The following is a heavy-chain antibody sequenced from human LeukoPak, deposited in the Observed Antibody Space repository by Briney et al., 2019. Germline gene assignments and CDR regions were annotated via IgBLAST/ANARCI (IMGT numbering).Heavy chain of an antibody. J-gene: IGHJ4*02. CDR2: ISSNGGST. CDR3: ARSYRYNWNYADY. CDR1: GFTFSSYA. V-gene: IGHV3-64*01. Sequence: GGSLRLSCAASGFTFSSYAMHWVRQAPGKGLEYVSAISSNGGSTYYANSVKGRFTISRDNSKNTLYLQMGSLRAEGMAVYYCARSYRYNWNYADYWGQGTLVTVSS. D-gene: IGHD1-7*01.